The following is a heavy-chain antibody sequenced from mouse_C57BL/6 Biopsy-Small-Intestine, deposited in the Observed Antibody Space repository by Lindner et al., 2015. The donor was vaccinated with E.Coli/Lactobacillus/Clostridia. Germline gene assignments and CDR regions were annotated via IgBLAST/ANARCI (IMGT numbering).Heavy chain of an antibody. CDR2: ISAYNGDT. Sequence: SVKVSCKASDDTFTTSTISWVRQAPGEGLEWMGWISAYNGDTNYAQMVQDRVTMTTDTSTSTAYMELRSLRSDDTAVYYCARHSLGSGSYGLDYWGQGSLVTVSS. J-gene: IGHJ4*01. CDR1: DDTFTTST. V-gene: IGHV1-79*01. CDR3: ARHSLGSGSYGLDY. D-gene: IGHD1-1*02.